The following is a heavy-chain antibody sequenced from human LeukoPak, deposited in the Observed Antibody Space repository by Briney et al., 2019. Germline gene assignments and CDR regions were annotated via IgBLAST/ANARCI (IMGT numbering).Heavy chain of an antibody. CDR3: ARVFLLGDVDH. CDR1: GFTFSSYW. Sequence: PGGSLRLSCAASGFTFSSYWMHWVRQAPGKGLVWVSRINSDGSSTSYADSVKGRFTISRDNAKNTLYLQMNSLRAEDTAVYYCARVFLLGDVDHWGQGTLVTVSS. V-gene: IGHV3-74*01. J-gene: IGHJ4*02. D-gene: IGHD2/OR15-2a*01. CDR2: INSDGSST.